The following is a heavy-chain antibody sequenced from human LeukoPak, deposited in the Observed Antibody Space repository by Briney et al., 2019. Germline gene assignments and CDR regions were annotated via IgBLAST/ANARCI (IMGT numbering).Heavy chain of an antibody. Sequence: GSLRLSCAASGFTFSSYSMNWVRQAPGKGLEWVSSISSSSSYIYYADSVKGRFTISRDNAKNSLYLQMNSLRAEDTAVYYCARESPSHYDYVWGSSRYYFDYWGQGTLVTVSS. J-gene: IGHJ4*02. CDR2: ISSSSSYI. D-gene: IGHD3-16*02. V-gene: IGHV3-21*01. CDR3: ARESPSHYDYVWGSSRYYFDY. CDR1: GFTFSSYS.